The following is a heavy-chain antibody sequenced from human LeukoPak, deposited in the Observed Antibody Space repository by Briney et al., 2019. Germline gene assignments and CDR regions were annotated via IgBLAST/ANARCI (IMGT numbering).Heavy chain of an antibody. Sequence: SETLSLTCTVSGGSISSCDYYWSWIRQPPGKGLEWIGYIYYSGSTYYNPSLKSRVTISVDTSKNQFSLKLSSVTAADTAVYYCARAYRPTPLYNWFDPWGQGTLVTVSS. CDR2: IYYSGST. CDR1: GGSISSCDYY. J-gene: IGHJ5*02. V-gene: IGHV4-30-4*01. CDR3: ARAYRPTPLYNWFDP. D-gene: IGHD3-16*01.